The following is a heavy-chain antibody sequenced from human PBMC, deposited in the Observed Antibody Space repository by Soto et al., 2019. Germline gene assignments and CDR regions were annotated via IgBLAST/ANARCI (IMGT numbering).Heavy chain of an antibody. CDR1: GFSLSNARMG. Sequence: SGPTLVNPTETLTLTCTVSGFSLSNARMGVSWIRQPPGKALEWLAHIFSNDEKSYSTSLKSRLTISKDTSKSQVVLTMTNMDPVDTATYYCARIPHDILTGFFPWFDPWGQGTLVTVSS. J-gene: IGHJ5*02. CDR2: IFSNDEK. V-gene: IGHV2-26*01. D-gene: IGHD3-9*01. CDR3: ARIPHDILTGFFPWFDP.